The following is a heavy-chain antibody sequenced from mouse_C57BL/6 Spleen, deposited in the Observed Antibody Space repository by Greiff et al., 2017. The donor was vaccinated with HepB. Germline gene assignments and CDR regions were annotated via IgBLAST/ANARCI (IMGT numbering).Heavy chain of an antibody. V-gene: IGHV1-63*01. CDR2: IYPGGGYT. J-gene: IGHJ1*03. D-gene: IGHD1-1*01. CDR1: GYTFTNYW. CDR3: ARSYYYGSSYWYFDV. Sequence: QVQLKQSGAELVRPGTSVKMSCKASGYTFTNYWIGWAKQRPGHGLEWIGDIYPGGGYTNDNEKFKGKATLTADKSSSTAYMQFSSLTSEDSAIYYCARSYYYGSSYWYFDVWGTGTTVTVSS.